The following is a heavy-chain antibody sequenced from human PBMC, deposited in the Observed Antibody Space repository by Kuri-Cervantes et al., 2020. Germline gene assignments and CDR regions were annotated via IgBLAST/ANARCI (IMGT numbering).Heavy chain of an antibody. CDR3: ARGSSSGWTQYFDY. V-gene: IGHV3-30-3*01. D-gene: IGHD6-19*01. CDR1: GFTFSSYA. CDR2: ISYDGSNK. J-gene: IGHJ4*02. Sequence: LSLTCAASGFTFSSYAMHWVRQAPGKGLEWMAVISYDGSNKYYADSVKGRFTISRDNAKNSLYLQMNSLRAEDTAVYYCARGSSSGWTQYFDYWGQGTLVTVSS.